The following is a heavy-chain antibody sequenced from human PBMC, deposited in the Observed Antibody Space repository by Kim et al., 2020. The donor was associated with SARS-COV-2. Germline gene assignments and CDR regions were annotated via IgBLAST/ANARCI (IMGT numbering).Heavy chain of an antibody. J-gene: IGHJ4*02. CDR3: ASEIMITFGGVISSDY. V-gene: IGHV1-46*01. D-gene: IGHD3-16*02. CDR1: GYTFTSYY. Sequence: ASVKVSCKASGYTFTSYYMHWVRQAPGQGLEWMGIINPSGGSTSYAQKFQGRVTMTRDTSTSTVYMELSSLRSEDTAVYYCASEIMITFGGVISSDYWGQGTLVTVSS. CDR2: INPSGGST.